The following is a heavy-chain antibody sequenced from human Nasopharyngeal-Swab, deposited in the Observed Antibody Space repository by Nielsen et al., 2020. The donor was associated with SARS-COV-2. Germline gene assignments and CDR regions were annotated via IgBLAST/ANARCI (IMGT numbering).Heavy chain of an antibody. J-gene: IGHJ6*03. V-gene: IGHV6-1*01. D-gene: IGHD4-23*01. CDR2: TYYRSKWYN. CDR3: ARARGAYGGYYYYYDTDV. CDR1: GDSVSSSSAA. Sequence: SETLSLTCAISGDSVSSSSAAWNWIRQSPSRGLVWLGRTYYRSKWYNDYAVSVKSRITINPDTSKNQFSLHLNSVTPEDTAVYYCARARGAYGGYYYYYDTDVWGKGTTVTVSS.